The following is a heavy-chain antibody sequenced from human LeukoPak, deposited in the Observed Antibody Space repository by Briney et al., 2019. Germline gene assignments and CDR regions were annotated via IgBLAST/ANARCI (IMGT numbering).Heavy chain of an antibody. V-gene: IGHV3-20*04. J-gene: IGHJ4*02. Sequence: GGSLRLSCATSGFTFVDYGLSWVRRAPGKGLEWLCAINYNGAITDYADSVKGRFTISRDNAKDSLYLRMDSLRAEDTALYYCARDRLGPSFSVSHFDLWGQGTPVTVSS. CDR3: ARDRLGPSFSVSHFDL. D-gene: IGHD3-3*02. CDR2: INYNGAIT. CDR1: GFTFVDYG.